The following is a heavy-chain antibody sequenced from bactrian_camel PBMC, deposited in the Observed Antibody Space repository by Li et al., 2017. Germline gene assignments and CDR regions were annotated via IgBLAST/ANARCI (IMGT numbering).Heavy chain of an antibody. Sequence: HVQLVESGGGSVQPGGSLRLSCAASVGSFYCMGWYRQIPGKEREGVASLASDGSSIYANSLKGRFSISKDNARNWLDLQMDSLEPGDTARYYCAADRRRHGPPSLRPGDYSVWGQGTQVTVS. CDR2: LASDGSS. CDR3: AADRRRHGPPSLRPGDYSV. D-gene: IGHD2*01. V-gene: IGHV3S53*01. CDR1: VGSFYC. J-gene: IGHJ4*01.